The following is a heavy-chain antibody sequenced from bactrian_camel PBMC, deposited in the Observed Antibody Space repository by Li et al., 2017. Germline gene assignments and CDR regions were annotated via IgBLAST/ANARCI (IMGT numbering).Heavy chain of an antibody. V-gene: IGHV3S40*01. CDR1: GFTFSSYG. D-gene: IGHD6*01. J-gene: IGHJ4*01. CDR2: ISSGGTYT. CDR3: ATADGTSWLPFDD. Sequence: DVQLVESGGGSVQAGGSLRLSCAASGFTFSSYGMSWVRQAPGKGLEWVSSISSGGTYTYYADSVKGRFTISRDNAKNTLYLQMNSLKTEDTAVYYCATADGTSWLPFDDWGQGTQVTVS.